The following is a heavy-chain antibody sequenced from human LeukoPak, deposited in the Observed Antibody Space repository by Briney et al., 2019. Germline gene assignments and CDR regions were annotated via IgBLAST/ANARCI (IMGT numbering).Heavy chain of an antibody. J-gene: IGHJ6*02. Sequence: PSETLSLTCAVYGGSFSGSYWTWIRQPPGKGLEWIGEINHSGSTNYNPSLKSRVTISLDTSKNQFSLRLSSVTAADTAVYYCARVMTTVTTFKTYSYGTDVWGQGSTVTVSS. CDR3: ARVMTTVTTFKTYSYGTDV. CDR1: GGSFSGSY. D-gene: IGHD4-17*01. V-gene: IGHV4-34*01. CDR2: INHSGST.